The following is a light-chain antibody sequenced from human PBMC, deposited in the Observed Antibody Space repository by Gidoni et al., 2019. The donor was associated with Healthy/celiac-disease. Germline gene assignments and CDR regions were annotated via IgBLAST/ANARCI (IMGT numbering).Light chain of an antibody. J-gene: IGLJ2*01. CDR2: EDN. V-gene: IGLV6-57*01. CDR1: SGSIASNY. Sequence: NFMLPQPHSVSESPVKTVTISCTRSSGSIASNYVQWYQQRPGSSPTTVIYEDNQRPSGVPDRFSGSIDSSSNSASLTISGLKTEDEADYYCQSYDSSNVVFGGGTKLTVL. CDR3: QSYDSSNVV.